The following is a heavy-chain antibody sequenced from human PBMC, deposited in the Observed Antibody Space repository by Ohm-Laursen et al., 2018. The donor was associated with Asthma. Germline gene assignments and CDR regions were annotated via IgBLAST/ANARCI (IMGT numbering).Heavy chain of an antibody. CDR3: ARDRGGDRSFDY. CDR1: GFTFSLYA. CDR2: ISWNSGSI. V-gene: IGHV3-9*01. D-gene: IGHD2-21*02. Sequence: SLRLSCSASGFTFSLYAMNWVRQAPGKGLEWVSGISWNSGSIVYADSVKGRFTISRDNAKNSLYLQMSSLRDEDTAVYYCARDRGGDRSFDYWGQGTLVTVSS. J-gene: IGHJ4*02.